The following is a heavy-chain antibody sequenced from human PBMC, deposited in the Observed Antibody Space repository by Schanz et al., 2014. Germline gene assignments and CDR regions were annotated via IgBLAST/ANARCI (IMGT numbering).Heavy chain of an antibody. CDR3: AKTPREYCNYDNCPNWFDS. J-gene: IGHJ5*01. V-gene: IGHV3-23*01. CDR2: ISASGGTT. CDR1: GFTFSAYA. D-gene: IGHD2-15*01. Sequence: EVQLLESGGGLVQPGGSLRLSCAASGFTFSAYAMTWVRQIPGKGLEWVSAISASGGTTYYADSVKSRFTISRDNSKNTLYLQMNSLRAEDTAVYYCAKTPREYCNYDNCPNWFDSWGQGTLVTASS.